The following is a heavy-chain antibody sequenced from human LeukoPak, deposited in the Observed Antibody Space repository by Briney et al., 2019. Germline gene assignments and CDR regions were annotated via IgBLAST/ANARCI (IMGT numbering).Heavy chain of an antibody. J-gene: IGHJ4*02. D-gene: IGHD5-12*01. CDR3: AADYPWEGGYVN. V-gene: IGHV1-58*02. Sequence: SVKVSCMASGFTFTSSAMQWVRQARGQRLEWIGWIVVGSGNTNYAQKFQERVTITRDMSTSTAYMELSGLRAEDTAVYYCAADYPWEGGYVNWGQGTLVTVSS. CDR2: IVVGSGNT. CDR1: GFTFTSSA.